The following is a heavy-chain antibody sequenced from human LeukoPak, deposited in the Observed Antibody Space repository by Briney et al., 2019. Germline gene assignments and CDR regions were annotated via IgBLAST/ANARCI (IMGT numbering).Heavy chain of an antibody. J-gene: IGHJ4*02. CDR2: IYYSGST. CDR1: GGSMSSYY. D-gene: IGHD6-13*01. CDR3: ARGQLVMDY. Sequence: PSETLSLTCSVSGGSMSSYYWSGIRQPPGKGLEWIGYIYYSGSTNYNPSLKSRVTISVDTSKNQFSLKLSSVTAADTAVYYCARGQLVMDYWGQGTLVTVSS. V-gene: IGHV4-59*01.